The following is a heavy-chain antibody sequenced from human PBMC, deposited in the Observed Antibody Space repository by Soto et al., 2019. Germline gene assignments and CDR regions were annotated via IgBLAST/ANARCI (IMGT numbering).Heavy chain of an antibody. CDR1: GFTFSNYG. V-gene: IGHV3-30*18. D-gene: IGHD5-18*01. CDR2: ISSDGSNK. CDR3: AKDGYTSGSADF. J-gene: IGHJ4*02. Sequence: QVQLVESGGGVVQPGRSLRLSCAASGFTFSNYGMHWVRQAPGKGLEWVALISSDGSNKYYADSVKGRFTISRDNSKNTLYLQMNSLRAEDTAVYYCAKDGYTSGSADFCGQGTLVTVSS.